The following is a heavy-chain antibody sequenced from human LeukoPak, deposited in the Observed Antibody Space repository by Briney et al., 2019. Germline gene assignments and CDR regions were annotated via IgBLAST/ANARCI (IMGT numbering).Heavy chain of an antibody. Sequence: QPGGSLRLSCEASGFTFSSYAMSWVRQAPGKGLEWVSAISGSGGSTYYADSVKGRFTISRDNSKNTLYLQMNSLRAEDTAVYYCAKDPKDLHSSGYYCDYWGQGTLVTVSS. V-gene: IGHV3-23*01. D-gene: IGHD3-22*01. CDR1: GFTFSSYA. CDR3: AKDPKDLHSSGYYCDY. J-gene: IGHJ4*02. CDR2: ISGSGGST.